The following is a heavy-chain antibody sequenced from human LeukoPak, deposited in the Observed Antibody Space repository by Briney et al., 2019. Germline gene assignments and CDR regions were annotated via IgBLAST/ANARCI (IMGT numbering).Heavy chain of an antibody. CDR2: INPNRGGT. CDR3: ARGIAARRFDY. Sequence: VASVKVSCKASGYTFTSYGISWVRQAPGQGLEWMGWINPNRGGTNYAQKFQGRVTMTRDTSISTAYMELSRLRSDDTAVYYCARGIAARRFDYWGQGTLVTVSS. V-gene: IGHV1-2*02. CDR1: GYTFTSYG. D-gene: IGHD6-6*01. J-gene: IGHJ4*02.